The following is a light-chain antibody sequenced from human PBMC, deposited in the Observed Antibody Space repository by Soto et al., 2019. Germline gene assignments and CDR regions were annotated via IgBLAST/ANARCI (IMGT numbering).Light chain of an antibody. J-gene: IGKJ1*01. CDR3: QQYNNWPPWT. CDR1: QSVSSN. CDR2: GGS. V-gene: IGKV3-15*01. Sequence: EIVMTQSPATLSVSPGERATLSCRASQSVSSNLAGYQQKTGRAARLLIYGGSSSTTGIPATFSGSGSGTEFTLTIISLQSEDFAVYYCQQYNNWPPWTFGQGTKVEIK.